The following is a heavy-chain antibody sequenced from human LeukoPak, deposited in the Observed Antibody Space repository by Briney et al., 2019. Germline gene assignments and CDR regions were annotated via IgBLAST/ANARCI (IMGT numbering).Heavy chain of an antibody. CDR2: IWYDGSSK. D-gene: IGHD3-10*01. V-gene: IGHV3-33*01. Sequence: PGGSLRLSCEASGFTFGSHGMHWVRQAPGKGLEWVAVIWYDGSSKYYADSVKGRFTISRDNSKNTLYLQMNSLRAEDTAVYYCARDIAGSYYNGVDYWGQGNLVTVSS. CDR3: ARDIAGSYYNGVDY. J-gene: IGHJ4*02. CDR1: GFTFGSHG.